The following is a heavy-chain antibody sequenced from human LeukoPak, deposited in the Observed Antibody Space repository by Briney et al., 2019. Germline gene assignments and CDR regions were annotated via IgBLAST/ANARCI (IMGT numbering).Heavy chain of an antibody. V-gene: IGHV3-66*01. CDR1: GFTVSSNY. CDR2: IYSSGST. J-gene: IGHJ6*02. CDR3: ARSIAARRMTYYYGMDV. D-gene: IGHD6-6*01. Sequence: PGGSLRLSCAASGFTVSSNYMSWVRQAPGKGLEWVSVIYSSGSTYYADSVKGRFTISRDNSKNTLYLQMNSLRAEDTAVYYCARSIAARRMTYYYGMDVWGQGTTVTVSS.